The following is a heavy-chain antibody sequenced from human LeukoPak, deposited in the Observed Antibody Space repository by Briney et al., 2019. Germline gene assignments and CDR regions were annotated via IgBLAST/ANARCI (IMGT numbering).Heavy chain of an antibody. CDR1: GGSIRSYY. J-gene: IGHJ4*02. D-gene: IGHD1-26*01. CDR2: IYYSGST. Sequence: PSETLSLTCTVSGGSIRSYYWSWIRQPPGKALKWIGYIYYSGSTKYNPSLKSRATISVDTSKNQFSLKLSSVTAADTAVYYCASGSYYFDYWGQGTLVTVSS. CDR3: ASGSYYFDY. V-gene: IGHV4-59*08.